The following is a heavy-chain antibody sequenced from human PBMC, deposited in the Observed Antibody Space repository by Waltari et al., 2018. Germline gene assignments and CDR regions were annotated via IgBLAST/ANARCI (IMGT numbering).Heavy chain of an antibody. CDR3: ASPTNRNSRTFDWLLPFDY. CDR1: GGTFSSYA. J-gene: IGHJ4*02. D-gene: IGHD3-9*01. V-gene: IGHV1-69*01. CDR2: IIPIFGTA. Sequence: QVQLVQSGAEVKKPGSSVKVSCKASGGTFSSYAISWVRQAPGQGLEWMGGIIPIFGTANYAQKFQGRVTITADESTSTAYMELSSLRSEDTAVYYCASPTNRNSRTFDWLLPFDYWGQGTLVTVSS.